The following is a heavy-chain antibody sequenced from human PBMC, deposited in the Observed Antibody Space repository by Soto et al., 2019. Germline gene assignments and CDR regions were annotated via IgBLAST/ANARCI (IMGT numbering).Heavy chain of an antibody. CDR2: INRDGSKK. D-gene: IGHD6-13*01. V-gene: IGHV3-7*05. CDR3: ARDVSPGSSSLYLDAFDI. J-gene: IGHJ3*02. Sequence: EVQLEESGGGLVQPGGSLRLSCAASGFTVSAYWMTWVRQAPGKGLEWVANINRDGSKKSYLDSVRGRFTISRDNVGNSLYLQMDSLRAADTSLYYCARDVSPGSSSLYLDAFDIWGQGTMVTVSS. CDR1: GFTVSAYW.